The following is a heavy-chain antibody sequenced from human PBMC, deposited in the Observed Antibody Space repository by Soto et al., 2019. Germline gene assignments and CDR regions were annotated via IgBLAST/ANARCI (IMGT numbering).Heavy chain of an antibody. J-gene: IGHJ6*02. D-gene: IGHD6-13*01. V-gene: IGHV1-8*02. CDR3: GRGPSPRAPAGGTPYYYAMDV. Sequence: ASVKVSCKASGYDFTAYDINWVRQASGQGLEWMGWMDPINGAAGSARRFQGRISMTRNTATGTAYLELTSLRSDDSAVYYCGRGPSPRAPAGGTPYYYAMDVWGQGTTVTVSS. CDR1: GYDFTAYD. CDR2: MDPINGAA.